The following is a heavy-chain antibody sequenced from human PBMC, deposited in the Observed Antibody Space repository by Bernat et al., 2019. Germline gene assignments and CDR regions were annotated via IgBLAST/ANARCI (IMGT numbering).Heavy chain of an antibody. V-gene: IGHV3-15*01. J-gene: IGHJ3*02. D-gene: IGHD3-10*01. Sequence: DVQLVESGGGLVKPGGSLRLSCAASGFTFNDAWMTWVRQAPGKGLEWVGRVKSKSDGGTTDYAAPVKGRFSISRDDSKSTAYVQMNSLRIEDTAVYYCVTGTQWARGSGMFDIWGRGTMLTVSS. CDR2: VKSKSDGGTT. CDR3: VTGTQWARGSGMFDI. CDR1: GFTFNDAW.